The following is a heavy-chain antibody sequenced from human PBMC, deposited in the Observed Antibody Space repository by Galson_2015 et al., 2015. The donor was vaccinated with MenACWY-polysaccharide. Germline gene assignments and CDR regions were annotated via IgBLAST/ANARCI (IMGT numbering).Heavy chain of an antibody. CDR3: AIEGSSIVFHAFDI. CDR1: GYRFNNYG. Sequence: SMRLSCAASGYRFNNYGMNWVRQAPGKGLEWVAVIQYNGSNKVYADTLKGRFTMSRYTSKNTVYMEMNTLGVDVTYVYYCAIEGSSIVFHAFDIWGKGTFVTFSS. CDR2: IQYNGSNK. D-gene: IGHD3-3*02. V-gene: IGHV3-33*01. J-gene: IGHJ3*02.